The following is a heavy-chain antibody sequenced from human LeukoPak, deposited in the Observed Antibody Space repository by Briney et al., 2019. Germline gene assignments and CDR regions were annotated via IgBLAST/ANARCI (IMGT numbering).Heavy chain of an antibody. J-gene: IGHJ5*02. D-gene: IGHD6-13*01. V-gene: IGHV3-20*01. CDR3: ARASDGSSFNNWFAP. CDR2: INWRGDSA. CDR1: GFTFDNYG. Sequence: GGSLRLSCAASGFTFDNYGMSWVRQAPGKGLEWVSGINWRGDSASYADSVKGRFTISRDNAKNSLYLQMDSLRAEDTALYHCARASDGSSFNNWFAPWGQGTLVTVSS.